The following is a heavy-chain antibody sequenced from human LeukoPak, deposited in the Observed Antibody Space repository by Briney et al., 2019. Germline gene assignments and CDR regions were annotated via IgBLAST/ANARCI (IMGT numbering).Heavy chain of an antibody. J-gene: IGHJ4*02. CDR2: ISYDGSNK. CDR1: GFTFSSYA. Sequence: GGSLRLSCAASGFTFSSYAMHWVRQAPGKGLEWVAVISYDGSNKYYADSVKGRFTISRDNSKNTLYLQMNSLRAEDTAVYYCAREATVTTSRGSLDYWGQGTLVTVSS. D-gene: IGHD4-17*01. V-gene: IGHV3-30-3*01. CDR3: AREATVTTSRGSLDY.